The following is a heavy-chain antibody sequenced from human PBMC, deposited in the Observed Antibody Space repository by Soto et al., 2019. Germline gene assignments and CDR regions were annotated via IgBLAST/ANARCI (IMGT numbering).Heavy chain of an antibody. CDR1: GYTFTSYA. CDR3: ARSSQYYDILTGYYTIGAFDI. CDR2: INAGNGNT. J-gene: IGHJ3*02. D-gene: IGHD3-9*01. V-gene: IGHV1-3*01. Sequence: GASVKVSCKASGYTFTSYAMHWVRQAPGQRLEWMGWINAGNGNTKYSQKFQGRVTITRDTSASTAYMELSSLRSEDTAVYYCARSSQYYDILTGYYTIGAFDIWGQGTMVTVSS.